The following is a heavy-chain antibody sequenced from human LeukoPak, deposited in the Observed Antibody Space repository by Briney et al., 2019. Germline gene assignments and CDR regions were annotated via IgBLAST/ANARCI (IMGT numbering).Heavy chain of an antibody. CDR1: GFTFSSYS. D-gene: IGHD6-6*01. Sequence: PGGSLRLSCAASGFTFSSYSMIWVRQAPGKGLEWVSYISISSSSMYYADSMKGRITISRDNAKNSLYLQMNSLRAEDTAVYYCATDSPTGARPSYYWGQGTLVTVSS. CDR3: ATDSPTGARPSYY. J-gene: IGHJ4*02. V-gene: IGHV3-21*01. CDR2: ISISSSSM.